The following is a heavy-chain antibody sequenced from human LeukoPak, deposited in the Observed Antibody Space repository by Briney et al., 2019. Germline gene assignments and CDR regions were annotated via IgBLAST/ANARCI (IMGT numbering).Heavy chain of an antibody. J-gene: IGHJ6*02. CDR2: ISAYNGNT. CDR3: ARDQLRGYGQANDYYYYGMDV. Sequence: GASVKVSCKASGYTFTSYGISWVRQAPGQGLEWMGWISAYNGNTNYAQKLQGRVTMTTDTSTSTAYMELRSLRSDDTAVYYCARDQLRGYGQANDYYYYGMDVWGQGTTVTVSS. CDR1: GYTFTSYG. D-gene: IGHD5-12*01. V-gene: IGHV1-18*01.